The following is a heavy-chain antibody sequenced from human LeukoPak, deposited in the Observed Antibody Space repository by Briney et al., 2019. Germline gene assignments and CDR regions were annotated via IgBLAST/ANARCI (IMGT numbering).Heavy chain of an antibody. J-gene: IGHJ6*04. V-gene: IGHV1-18*04. CDR1: GYTFTSYG. CDR2: ISAYNGNT. Sequence: ASVKVSCKASGYTFTSYGISWVRQAPEQGLEWMGWISAYNGNTNYAQKLQGRVTMTTDTSTSTAYMELRSLRSDDTAVYYCARDPSVTMVPKIMDVWGKGTTVTVSS. CDR3: ARDPSVTMVPKIMDV. D-gene: IGHD3-10*01.